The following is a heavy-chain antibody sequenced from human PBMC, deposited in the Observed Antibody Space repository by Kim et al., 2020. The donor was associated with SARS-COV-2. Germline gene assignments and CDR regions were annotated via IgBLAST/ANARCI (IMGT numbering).Heavy chain of an antibody. CDR1: GGTFSSYA. V-gene: IGHV1-69*13. Sequence: SVKVSCKASGGTFSSYAISWVRQAPGQGLEWMGGIIPIFGTANYAQKFQGRVTITADESTSTAYMELSSLRSEDTAVYYCARSPSDYGGNFGMDVWGQGTTVTVSS. J-gene: IGHJ6*02. CDR3: ARSPSDYGGNFGMDV. CDR2: IIPIFGTA. D-gene: IGHD4-17*01.